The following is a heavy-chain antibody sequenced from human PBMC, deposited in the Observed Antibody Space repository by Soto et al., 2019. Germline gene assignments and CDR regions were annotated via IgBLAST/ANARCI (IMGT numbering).Heavy chain of an antibody. V-gene: IGHV4-38-2*01. CDR1: DYSVSSAYY. D-gene: IGHD3-22*01. J-gene: IGHJ4*02. CDR2: IYRGVNT. CDR3: ARGRGSDYRDSSGCFDY. Sequence: SETLSLTCAVSDYSVSSAYYWGWIRQSPGKGLEWIASIYRGVNTYYTPSLESRVTIFIDTSRNQLSLRLTSVTAAHTAVYFCARGRGSDYRDSSGCFDYWGQGTLVTVSS.